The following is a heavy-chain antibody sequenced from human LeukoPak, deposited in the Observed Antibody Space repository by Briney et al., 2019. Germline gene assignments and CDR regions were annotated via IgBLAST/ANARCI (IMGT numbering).Heavy chain of an antibody. D-gene: IGHD5-18*01. Sequence: ASVKVSCKASGYTFTSYYMHWVRQAPGQGLEWMGIINPSGGSTSYAQKFQGRVTMTRDMSTSTVYMELSSLRSEDTAVYYCARDYVDTAMATGYYFDYWGQGTLVTVSS. CDR3: ARDYVDTAMATGYYFDY. CDR1: GYTFTSYY. CDR2: INPSGGST. J-gene: IGHJ4*02. V-gene: IGHV1-46*01.